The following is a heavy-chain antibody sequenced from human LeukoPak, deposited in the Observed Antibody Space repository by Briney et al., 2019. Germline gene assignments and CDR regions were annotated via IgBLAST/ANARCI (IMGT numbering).Heavy chain of an antibody. CDR1: GFTFASHA. CDR3: AKAPYSGGLYYSDS. CDR2: ISTGGTT. D-gene: IGHD1-26*01. J-gene: IGHJ4*02. Sequence: GGSLRLSCAASGFTFASHAMHWVRQAPGKGLEWISVISTGGTTYYADSVKGRFTVSRDNSENMLNLQMDSLRAEDSAMYYCAKAPYSGGLYYSDSWGQGTQVTVSS. V-gene: IGHV3-23*01.